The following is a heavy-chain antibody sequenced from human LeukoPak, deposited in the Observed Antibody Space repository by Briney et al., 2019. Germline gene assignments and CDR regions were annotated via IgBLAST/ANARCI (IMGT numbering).Heavy chain of an antibody. Sequence: GGSLRLSCAASGFTFSSYGMHWVRQAPGKGLEWVAVIWYDGGNKYYADSVKGRFTISRDNSKNTLYLQMNSLRAEDTAVYYCARDLSSEGAFDIWGQGTMVTVSS. CDR1: GFTFSSYG. D-gene: IGHD3-10*01. J-gene: IGHJ3*02. V-gene: IGHV3-33*01. CDR2: IWYDGGNK. CDR3: ARDLSSEGAFDI.